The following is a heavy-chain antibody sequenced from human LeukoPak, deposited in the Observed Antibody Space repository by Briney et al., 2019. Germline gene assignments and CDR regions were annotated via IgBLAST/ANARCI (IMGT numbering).Heavy chain of an antibody. J-gene: IGHJ4*02. Sequence: PGGSLRPSCAASGFTFSSYAMDWVRQSPGKGLEWVAVISYDGSDKYYAEFVKGRFTISRDNSKNTLYLQMNSLRAEDTAVYYCARDFRPVVGTAGAFDSWGQGTLVTVSS. V-gene: IGHV3-30*04. CDR2: ISYDGSDK. D-gene: IGHD2-2*01. CDR1: GFTFSSYA. CDR3: ARDFRPVVGTAGAFDS.